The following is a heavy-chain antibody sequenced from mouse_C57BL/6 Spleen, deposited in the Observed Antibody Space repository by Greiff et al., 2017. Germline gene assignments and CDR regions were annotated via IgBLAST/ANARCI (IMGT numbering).Heavy chain of an antibody. Sequence: EVQGVESGAELVKPGASVKLSCTASGFNIKDYYMHWVKQRTEQGLEWIGRIDPADGETKYAPKFPGKATITADTSTNTAYLQLSSLTSEDAAVYCCAREAHWAWFAYWGQGTLVTVSA. D-gene: IGHD4-1*01. CDR2: IDPADGET. J-gene: IGHJ3*01. CDR1: GFNIKDYY. V-gene: IGHV14-2*01. CDR3: AREAHWAWFAY.